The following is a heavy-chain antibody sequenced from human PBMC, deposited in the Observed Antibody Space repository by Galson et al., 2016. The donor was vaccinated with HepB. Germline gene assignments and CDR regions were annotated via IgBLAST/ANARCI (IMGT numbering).Heavy chain of an antibody. CDR3: ARGKSLWTMPWNYGLDV. V-gene: IGHV3-13*01. D-gene: IGHD2-2*01. Sequence: SLRLSCAAPGFIFSTHDMHWVRQVTGKGLEWVSGIETAGDTYYADSVKGRFTISRENGKNSVYLQMNSLNAGDTAVYYCARGKSLWTMPWNYGLDVWGKGTTVTVSS. CDR1: GFIFSTHD. CDR2: IETAGDT. J-gene: IGHJ6*04.